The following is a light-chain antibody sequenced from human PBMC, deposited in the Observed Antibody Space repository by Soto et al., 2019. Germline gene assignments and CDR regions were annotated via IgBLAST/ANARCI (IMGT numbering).Light chain of an antibody. J-gene: IGLJ1*01. CDR1: SSNIGGNY. CDR2: RNN. Sequence: QSVLTQPPSASGTPGQRVTISCSGSSSNIGGNYVCWYQQLPGAAPKLLIYRNNLRPSGVPDRFSGSKSGTSASLAISGLRSEDEADYYCAAWDDTLSGLYVFGTGTKVTVL. CDR3: AAWDDTLSGLYV. V-gene: IGLV1-47*01.